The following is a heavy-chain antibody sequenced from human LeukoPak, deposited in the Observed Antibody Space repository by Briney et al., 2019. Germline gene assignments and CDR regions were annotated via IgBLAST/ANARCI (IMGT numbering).Heavy chain of an antibody. Sequence: GESLRLSCAASGFTFSSYSMNWVRQAPGKGLELVSYISSSSSTIYYADSVKGRFTISRDNSKNTLYLQMNSLRAEDTAVYYCAKYPVGRQLLFGYYYYYMDVWGKGTTLTVSS. V-gene: IGHV3-48*01. CDR2: ISSSSSTI. J-gene: IGHJ6*03. D-gene: IGHD2-2*01. CDR3: AKYPVGRQLLFGYYYYYMDV. CDR1: GFTFSSYS.